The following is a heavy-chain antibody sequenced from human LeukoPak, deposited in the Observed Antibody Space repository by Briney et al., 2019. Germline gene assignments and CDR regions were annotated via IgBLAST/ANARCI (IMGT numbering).Heavy chain of an antibody. CDR2: LSGSGHNT. V-gene: IGHV3-23*01. J-gene: IGHJ4*02. CDR3: ARGLHGENTMFYFDR. Sequence: GESLRLSCAASGFALGSYGMSWVRQSPGKGLDWVASLSGSGHNTYYADSVKGRFTISRDISQKSLFLQMNTLTAEDSAVYYSARGLHGENTMFYFDRWGQGALVIVSS. CDR1: GFALGSYG. D-gene: IGHD4-17*01.